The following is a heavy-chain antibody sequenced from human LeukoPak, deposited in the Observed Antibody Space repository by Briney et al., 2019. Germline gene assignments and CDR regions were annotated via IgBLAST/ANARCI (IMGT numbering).Heavy chain of an antibody. Sequence: SETLSLTCSVSGGYINSGGYFWSWIRQHPGKGLEWIGYIHYRGTTYYNPSLKSRVTISIDTSENHFSLNVSSVTAADTAVYYCARAGSSGWYRNAFDIWGQGTLVTGSS. D-gene: IGHD6-19*01. CDR3: ARAGSSGWYRNAFDI. CDR1: GGYINSGGYF. J-gene: IGHJ3*02. CDR2: IHYRGTT. V-gene: IGHV4-31*03.